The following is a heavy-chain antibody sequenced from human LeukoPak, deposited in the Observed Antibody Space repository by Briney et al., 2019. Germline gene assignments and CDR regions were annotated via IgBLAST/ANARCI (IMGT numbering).Heavy chain of an antibody. CDR1: GGSISSYY. CDR3: ARGQRGGYSSSWYYFDY. D-gene: IGHD6-13*01. J-gene: IGHJ4*02. V-gene: IGHV4-59*01. CDR2: IYYSGST. Sequence: SETLSLTCTVSGGSISSYYWSWIRQPPGKGLERIGYIYYSGSTNYNPSLKSRVTISVDTSKNQFSLKLSSVTAADTAVYYCARGQRGGYSSSWYYFDYWGQGTLVTVSS.